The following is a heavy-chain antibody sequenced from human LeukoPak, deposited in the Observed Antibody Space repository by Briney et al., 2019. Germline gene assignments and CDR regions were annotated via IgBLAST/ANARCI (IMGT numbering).Heavy chain of an antibody. CDR2: ISAYNGNT. D-gene: IGHD1-26*01. CDR1: GYTFTNYG. CDR3: ARGGSYSGSYSFFDY. J-gene: IGHJ4*02. V-gene: IGHV1-18*01. Sequence: ASVKVSCRASGYTFTNYGVSWVRQAPGQGLEWMGWISAYNGNTDYVQNLQGRVTMTTDTSTNTIYMELRSLRSDDTAVYYCARGGSYSGSYSFFDYWGQGTLVTVSS.